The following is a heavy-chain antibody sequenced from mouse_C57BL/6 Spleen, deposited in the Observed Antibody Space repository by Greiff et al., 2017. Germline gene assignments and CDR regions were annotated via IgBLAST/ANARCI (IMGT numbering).Heavy chain of an antibody. CDR3: ARDDDGYLAY. Sequence: QVQLQQSGPELVKPGASVKISCKVSGYAFSSSWMNWVKQRPGKGLEWIGRIYPGDGDTNYNGKFKGKATLTADKSSSTAYMQLSSLTSEDSAVYFCARDDDGYLAYWGQGTLVTVSA. D-gene: IGHD2-3*01. CDR1: GYAFSSSW. J-gene: IGHJ3*01. CDR2: IYPGDGDT. V-gene: IGHV1-82*01.